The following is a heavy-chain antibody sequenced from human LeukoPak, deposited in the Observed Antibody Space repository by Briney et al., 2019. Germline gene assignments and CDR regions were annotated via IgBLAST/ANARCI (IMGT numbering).Heavy chain of an antibody. J-gene: IGHJ4*02. CDR2: INHSGST. Sequence: SETLSLTCAVYGGSFSDYYWTWIRQPPGKGLEWIGEINHSGSTNYNPSLKSRVTISVDTSKNQFSLKLSSVTAADTAVYYCARGRNYYDSRGYYSPFDYWGQGTLVTVSS. CDR3: ARGRNYYDSRGYYSPFDY. V-gene: IGHV4-34*01. CDR1: GGSFSDYY. D-gene: IGHD3-22*01.